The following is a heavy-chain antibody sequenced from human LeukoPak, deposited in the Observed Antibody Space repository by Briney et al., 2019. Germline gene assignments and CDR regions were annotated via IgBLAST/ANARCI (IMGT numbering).Heavy chain of an antibody. Sequence: GGSLRLSCAASGFTFSSYAMSWVRQPPGRGLEWVPTVSDGGDSTYYADSVKGRFTISRDNSKNTLYLQMNSLRAEDTAVYFYAKGASGGDMLNYWGQGTLVTVSS. V-gene: IGHV3-23*01. J-gene: IGHJ4*02. CDR2: VSDGGDST. CDR1: GFTFSSYA. D-gene: IGHD4-17*01. CDR3: AKGASGGDMLNY.